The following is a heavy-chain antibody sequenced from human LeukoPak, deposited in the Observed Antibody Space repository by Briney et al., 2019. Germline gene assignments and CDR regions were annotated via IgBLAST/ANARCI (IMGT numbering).Heavy chain of an antibody. V-gene: IGHV4-34*01. Sequence: PSETLSLTCAVYGGSFSGYYWSWIRQPPGKGLEWIGEINHSGSTNYNPSLKSRVTISVDTSKNQFSLKLSSVTAADTAVYYCARGXTXLLXFGELNNWFDPWGQGTLVTVSS. CDR1: GGSFSGYY. CDR3: ARGXTXLLXFGELNNWFDP. J-gene: IGHJ5*02. D-gene: IGHD3-10*01. CDR2: INHSGST.